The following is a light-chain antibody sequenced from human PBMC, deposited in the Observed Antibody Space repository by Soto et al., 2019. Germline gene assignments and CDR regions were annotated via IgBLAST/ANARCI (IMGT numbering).Light chain of an antibody. V-gene: IGLV2-14*01. Sequence: QSALTQPASVSGSPGQSITISCTGTISDVGGYNYVSWYQQHPGKAPKLMIYEVDSRPSGVSNRFSGSKSGNTASLTISGLQAEDEADYYCSSYTSGNTVVFGGGTQLTVL. J-gene: IGLJ2*01. CDR2: EVD. CDR1: ISDVGGYNY. CDR3: SSYTSGNTVV.